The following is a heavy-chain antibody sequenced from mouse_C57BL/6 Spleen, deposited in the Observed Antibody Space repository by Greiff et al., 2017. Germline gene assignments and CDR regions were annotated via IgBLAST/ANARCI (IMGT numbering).Heavy chain of an antibody. D-gene: IGHD2-5*01. V-gene: IGHV1-26*01. CDR1: GYTFTDYY. CDR3: GRGGGKKYYSNFYYAMDY. CDR2: INPNNGGT. Sequence: EVQLQQSGPELVKPGASVKISCKASGYTFTDYYMNWVKQSHGKSLEWIGDINPNNGGTSYNQKFKGKATLTVDKSSSTAYMELRSLTSEDSAVYYWGRGGGKKYYSNFYYAMDYWGQGTSVTVSS. J-gene: IGHJ4*01.